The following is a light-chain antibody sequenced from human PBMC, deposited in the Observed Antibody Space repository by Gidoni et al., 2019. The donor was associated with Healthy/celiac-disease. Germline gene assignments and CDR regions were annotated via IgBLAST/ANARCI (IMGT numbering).Light chain of an antibody. CDR2: EIS. J-gene: IGLJ2*01. V-gene: IGLV2-14*01. CDR3: SSYTSSSTLGVV. Sequence: QSALTQPVSVSGSPGQSIPISCTGTSSDVGGYTYVSWYQQPPGKAPKLMIYEISNRPSGVSNRFSSSKSGNTASLTISGLQAEDEADYYCSSYTSSSTLGVVFGGGTKLTVL. CDR1: SSDVGGYTY.